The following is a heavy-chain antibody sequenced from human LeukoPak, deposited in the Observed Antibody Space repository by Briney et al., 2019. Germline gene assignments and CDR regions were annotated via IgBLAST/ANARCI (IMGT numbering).Heavy chain of an antibody. CDR1: GYTFTSYY. CDR3: AKGPPEYCSGGSCRSGRNWIDP. Sequence: GASVKVSCKASGYTFTSYYMHWVRQAPGQGLEWMGIINPSGGSTSYAQKFQGRVTMTRDMSTSTVYMELSSLRSEDTAVYYCAKGPPEYCSGGSCRSGRNWIDPWGQGTLVTVSS. V-gene: IGHV1-46*01. CDR2: INPSGGST. D-gene: IGHD2-15*01. J-gene: IGHJ5*02.